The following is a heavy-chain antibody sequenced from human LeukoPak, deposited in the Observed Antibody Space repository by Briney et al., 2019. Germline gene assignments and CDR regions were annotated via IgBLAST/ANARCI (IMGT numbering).Heavy chain of an antibody. CDR3: ARDIAAAGTNNNWFDP. CDR1: GYNFNSYG. Sequence: ASVKVSCKASGYNFNSYGISWVRQAPGQGLEWMGGIIPIFGTANYAQKFQGRVTITADKSTSTAYMELSSLRSEDTAVYYCARDIAAAGTNNNWFDPWGQGTLVTVSS. J-gene: IGHJ5*02. V-gene: IGHV1-69*06. CDR2: IIPIFGTA. D-gene: IGHD6-13*01.